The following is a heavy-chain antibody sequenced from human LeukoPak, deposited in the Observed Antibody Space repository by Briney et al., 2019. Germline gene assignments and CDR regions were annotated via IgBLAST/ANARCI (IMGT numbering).Heavy chain of an antibody. CDR1: GFTFSSYG. CDR2: IWYDGSNK. CDR3: AKVSYSSGSIFRDDAFDI. Sequence: PGRSLRLSCAASGFTFSSYGMHWVRQAPGKGLEWVAVIWYDGSNKYYADSVKGRFTISRDNSKNTLYLQMNSLRAEDTAVYYCAKVSYSSGSIFRDDAFDIWGQGTMVTVYS. J-gene: IGHJ3*02. V-gene: IGHV3-33*06. D-gene: IGHD6-19*01.